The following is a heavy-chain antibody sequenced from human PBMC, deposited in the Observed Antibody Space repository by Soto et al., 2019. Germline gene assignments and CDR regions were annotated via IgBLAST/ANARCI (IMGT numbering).Heavy chain of an antibody. CDR1: GFPLSTYN. CDR3: ARDNGDSNTYAFDV. J-gene: IGHJ3*01. CDR2: INGRSGYI. D-gene: IGHD3-22*01. Sequence: EVKLLESGGGLVKPGDSLRLSCVASGFPLSTYNIHWVRQAPGKGLEWISSINGRSGYISTADSVKGRFTSSADNAKTSLSLQMNSLRVDDTALYYCARDNGDSNTYAFDVWGRGTLVTVTP. V-gene: IGHV3-21*02.